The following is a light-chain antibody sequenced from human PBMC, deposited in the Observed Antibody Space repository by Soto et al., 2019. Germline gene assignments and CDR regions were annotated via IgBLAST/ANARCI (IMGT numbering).Light chain of an antibody. CDR2: VNS. CDR1: SSNIGAGYD. V-gene: IGLV1-40*01. J-gene: IGLJ1*01. CDR3: QSYDSSLSVYV. Sequence: QSVLTQPPSVSGAPGQRVTFSCTGSSSNIGAGYDVHWYQQLPGTAPKLLIYVNSNRPSGVPDRFSGSKSGTSASLAITGLQAEDDADYYCQSYDSSLSVYVFVPVTKVT.